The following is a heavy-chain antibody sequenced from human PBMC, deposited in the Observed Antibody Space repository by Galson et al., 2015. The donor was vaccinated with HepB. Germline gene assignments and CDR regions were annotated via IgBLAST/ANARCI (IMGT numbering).Heavy chain of an antibody. CDR3: ARQSFWTGYPFDY. J-gene: IGHJ4*02. CDR1: GYTFSNYW. CDR2: IYPGDSDT. V-gene: IGHV5-51*01. D-gene: IGHD3/OR15-3a*01. Sequence: QSGAEVKKPGESLKISCQGSGYTFSNYWIAWVRQMPGKGLEWMGIIYPGDSDTRYSPSFQGQVTISVDKSITTAYLQWSSLKASDTAMYYCARQSFWTGYPFDYWGQGTLVTVSS.